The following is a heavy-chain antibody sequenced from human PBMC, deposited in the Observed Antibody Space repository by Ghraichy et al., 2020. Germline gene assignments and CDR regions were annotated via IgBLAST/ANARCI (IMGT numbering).Heavy chain of an antibody. CDR3: ARKPGTYYYDSSGYYGVSD. Sequence: SETLSLTCAVYGGSFSGYYWSWIRQPPGKGLEWIGEINHSGSTNYNPSLKSRVTISVDTSKNLFSLKLSSVTAADTAVYYCARKPGTYYYDSSGYYGVSDWGQGTLVTVSS. V-gene: IGHV4-34*01. D-gene: IGHD3-22*01. J-gene: IGHJ4*02. CDR2: INHSGST. CDR1: GGSFSGYY.